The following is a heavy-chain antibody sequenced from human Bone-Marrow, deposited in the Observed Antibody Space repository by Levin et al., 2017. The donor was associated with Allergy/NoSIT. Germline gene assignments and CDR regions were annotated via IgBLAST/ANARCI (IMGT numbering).Heavy chain of an antibody. D-gene: IGHD3-9*01. V-gene: IGHV3-30*03. J-gene: IGHJ4*02. CDR2: ISYDGGKQ. CDR3: ARDWALTGVHEPTILNDH. CDR1: GFSFSNYG. Sequence: GGSLRLSCAASGFSFSNYGLHWVRQAPGKGLEWVAVISYDGGKQYYADSVKDRFTISRDNSKNTLYLQMSSLKPEDTAIYYCARDWALTGVHEPTILNDHWGQGNLVTVSS.